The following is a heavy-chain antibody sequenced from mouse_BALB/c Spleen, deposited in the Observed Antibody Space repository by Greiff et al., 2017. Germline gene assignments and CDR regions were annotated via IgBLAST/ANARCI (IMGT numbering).Heavy chain of an antibody. Sequence: VMVVESGPGLVAPSQSLSITCTVSGFSLTGYGVNWVRQPPGKGLEWLGMIWGDGSTDYNSALKSRLSISKDNSKSQVFLKMNSLQTDDTARYYCARGSTYYRYDWAMDYWGQGTSVTVSS. CDR1: GFSLTGYG. J-gene: IGHJ4*01. D-gene: IGHD2-14*01. V-gene: IGHV2-6-7*01. CDR2: IWGDGST. CDR3: ARGSTYYRYDWAMDY.